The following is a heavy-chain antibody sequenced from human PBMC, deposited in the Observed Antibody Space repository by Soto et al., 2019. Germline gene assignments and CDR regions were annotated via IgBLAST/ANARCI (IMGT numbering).Heavy chain of an antibody. Sequence: VQLVESGGGVVQPGRSLRLSCAASGSTFSNYGMHWVRQAPGKGPEWVAVIWYDGSNKYYGESVKGRFSISRDNSKNTLYLDINSLRTEDPAVYYCARDGGSHGPSYFDSWGQGSLVIVSS. CDR3: ARDGGSHGPSYFDS. CDR1: GSTFSNYG. J-gene: IGHJ4*02. CDR2: IWYDGSNK. D-gene: IGHD3-16*01. V-gene: IGHV3-33*01.